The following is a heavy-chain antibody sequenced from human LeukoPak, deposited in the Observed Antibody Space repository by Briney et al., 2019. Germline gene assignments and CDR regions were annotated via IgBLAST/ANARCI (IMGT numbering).Heavy chain of an antibody. J-gene: IGHJ4*02. V-gene: IGHV1-69*05. CDR3: AREEIQRQRGRYYYDSSGDFDY. CDR2: IIPIFGTA. D-gene: IGHD3-22*01. Sequence: SVKVSCKASGGTFSSYAISWGRQAPGQGLEWMGRIIPIFGTANSAQKFQGRVTITTDESTSTAYMELSILRSEDTAVYYCAREEIQRQRGRYYYDSSGDFDYWGQGTLVTVSS. CDR1: GGTFSSYA.